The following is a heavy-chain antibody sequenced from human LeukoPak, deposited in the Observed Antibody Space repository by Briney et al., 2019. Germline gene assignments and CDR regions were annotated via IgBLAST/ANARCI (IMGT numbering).Heavy chain of an antibody. V-gene: IGHV4-59*02. Sequence: SETLSLTCTVSGASVSGKFWSWIRHSPGNGLEWIGLVYYSGSTKFNPSLKSRVAMSVDPSNNQFSLSLNSVTTTDTAVYFCVGGGDWLPEYWGRGTQVIVSS. D-gene: IGHD3/OR15-3a*01. CDR1: GASVSGKF. J-gene: IGHJ4*01. CDR2: VYYSGST. CDR3: VGGGDWLPEY.